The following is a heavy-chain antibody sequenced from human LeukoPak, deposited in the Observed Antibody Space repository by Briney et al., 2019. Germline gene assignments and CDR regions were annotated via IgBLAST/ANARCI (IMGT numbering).Heavy chain of an antibody. Sequence: GGSLRLSCTASGFAVSSNYINWVRQAPGKGLEWVSVIHTGGSTYFADSVKARFTISRDNSKNTLYLQMSSLRAEDTGVYYCAKDQAAARPYYWGQGTLVTVSS. V-gene: IGHV3-53*01. CDR1: GFAVSSNY. CDR2: IHTGGST. J-gene: IGHJ4*02. D-gene: IGHD6-6*01. CDR3: AKDQAAARPYY.